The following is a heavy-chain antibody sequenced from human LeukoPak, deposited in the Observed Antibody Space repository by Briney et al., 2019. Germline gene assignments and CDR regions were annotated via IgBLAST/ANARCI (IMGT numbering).Heavy chain of an antibody. CDR2: IYHSGST. CDR1: GYSISSGYY. CDR3: AREPIAALGNAFNF. J-gene: IGHJ3*01. Sequence: PSETLSLTCTVSGYSISSGYYWGWILQTPGKGLEWIVSIYHSGSTYYNPSLKSRVTISVDTSKNQFSLKLSSVTAADTAVYYCAREPIAALGNAFNFWGQGTLVTVSS. D-gene: IGHD6-13*01. V-gene: IGHV4-38-2*02.